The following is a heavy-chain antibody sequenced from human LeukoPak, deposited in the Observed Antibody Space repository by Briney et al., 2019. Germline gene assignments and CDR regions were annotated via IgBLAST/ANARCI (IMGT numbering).Heavy chain of an antibody. CDR2: IYYSGST. V-gene: IGHV4-61*01. J-gene: IGHJ6*02. CDR3: ARDGSYRDGYNYDYYYGMDV. CDR1: GGSVSSGSYY. D-gene: IGHD5-24*01. Sequence: PSETLSLTCTVSGGSVSSGSYYWSWIRQPPGKGLEWIGYIYYSGSTNYNPSLKSRVTISVDTSKNQFSLKLSSVTAADTAVYYCARDGSYRDGYNYDYYYGMDVWGQGTTVTVSS.